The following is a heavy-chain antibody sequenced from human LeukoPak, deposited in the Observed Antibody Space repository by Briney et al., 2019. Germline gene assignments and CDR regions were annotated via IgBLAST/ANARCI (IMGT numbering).Heavy chain of an antibody. V-gene: IGHV1-8*03. J-gene: IGHJ3*02. CDR2: MNPNSGNT. CDR3: ARGKGTESGEGWAFDI. D-gene: IGHD1-26*01. Sequence: ASVKVSCKASGYTFTSYDINWVRQATGQGLEWMGWMNPNSGNTGYAQKFQGRVTITRNTSISTAYMELSSLRSEDTAVYYCARGKGTESGEGWAFDIWGQGTMVTVSS. CDR1: GYTFTSYD.